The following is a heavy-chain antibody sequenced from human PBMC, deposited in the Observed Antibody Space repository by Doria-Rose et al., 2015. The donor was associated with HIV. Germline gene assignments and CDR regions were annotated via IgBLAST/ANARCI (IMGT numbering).Heavy chain of an antibody. CDR3: ARFRPSRGIYYSLDV. J-gene: IGHJ6*03. V-gene: IGHV4-4*09. D-gene: IGHD3-10*01. CDR2: IYSSGST. Sequence: QVQLQESGPGLVKPAETLSLTRSVSGGSISSYYWNWIRQPPGKGLEWIGYIYSSGSTHYNSSLKGQVPISKDTPKTQFPRRLGSVPAADTAVYYCARFRPSRGIYYSLDVWGKGTTVTVSS. CDR1: GGSISSYY.